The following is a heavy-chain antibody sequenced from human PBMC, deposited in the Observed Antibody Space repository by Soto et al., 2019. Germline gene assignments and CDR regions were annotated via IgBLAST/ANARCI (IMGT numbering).Heavy chain of an antibody. J-gene: IGHJ6*02. CDR1: GFTFSSYA. D-gene: IGHD2-15*01. Sequence: QVQLVESGGGVVQPGRSLRLSCAASGFTFSSYAMHWVRQAPGKGLEWVAVISYDGSNKYYADSVKGRFTISRDNSKNTLYLQMNSLRAEDTAVYYCAREGSRHYGMDVWGQGTTVTVSS. CDR3: AREGSRHYGMDV. V-gene: IGHV3-30-3*01. CDR2: ISYDGSNK.